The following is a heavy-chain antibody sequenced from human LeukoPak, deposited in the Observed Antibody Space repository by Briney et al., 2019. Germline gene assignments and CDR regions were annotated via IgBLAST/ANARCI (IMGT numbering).Heavy chain of an antibody. CDR1: GFTFSSSA. Sequence: GSLRLSCAASGFTFSSSAMSWVRQAPGKGLEWVSAISNNGGYTYYADSVQGRFTISRDNSKSTLCLQMNSLRAEDTAVYYCAKWKYSNSGIDDYWGQGTLVTVSS. CDR3: AKWKYSNSGIDDY. J-gene: IGHJ4*02. D-gene: IGHD6-6*01. V-gene: IGHV3-23*01. CDR2: ISNNGGYT.